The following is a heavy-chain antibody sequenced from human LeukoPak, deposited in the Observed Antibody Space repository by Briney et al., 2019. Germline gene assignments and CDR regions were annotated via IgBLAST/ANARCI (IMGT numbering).Heavy chain of an antibody. CDR2: ISYDGSNK. J-gene: IGHJ4*02. CDR3: ARGPRGAFDY. CDR1: GFTFSSYA. D-gene: IGHD3-10*01. V-gene: IGHV3-30-3*01. Sequence: GGSLRLSCAASGFTFSSYAMHWVRQAPGKGLEWVAVISYDGSNKYYADSVKGRFTISRDNSKNTLYLQMNSLRAEDTAVYYCARGPRGAFDYWGQGTLVTVSS.